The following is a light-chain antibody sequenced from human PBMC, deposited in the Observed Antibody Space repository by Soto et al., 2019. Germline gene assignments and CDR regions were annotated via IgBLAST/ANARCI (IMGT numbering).Light chain of an antibody. CDR2: GAS. V-gene: IGKV3-15*01. Sequence: EIVMTQSPATLSVSPGERATLSCRASQSVSSNLAWYQQKPGQAPRLLIYGASTRATGIPARFSGSGSGTEFPLTISSLQSEDFAVYYCQHYNNWPPLTFGQGTKVEIK. CDR3: QHYNNWPPLT. J-gene: IGKJ1*01. CDR1: QSVSSN.